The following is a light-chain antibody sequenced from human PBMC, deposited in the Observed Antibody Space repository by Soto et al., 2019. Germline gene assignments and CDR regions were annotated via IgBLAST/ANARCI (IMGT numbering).Light chain of an antibody. J-gene: IGKJ1*01. Sequence: DIQMTQSPSTLTASVGDRVTITCRASQSIRDSLAWYQQKPGKAPKLLIYEASNLKSVVPSRFSGSGSGTEYTLTISSLQPDDFASYYCQQDNGYWTFGQGTKVEIK. CDR3: QQDNGYWT. V-gene: IGKV1-5*03. CDR2: EAS. CDR1: QSIRDS.